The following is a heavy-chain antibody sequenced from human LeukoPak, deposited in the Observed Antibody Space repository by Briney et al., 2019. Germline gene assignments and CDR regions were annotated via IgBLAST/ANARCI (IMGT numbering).Heavy chain of an antibody. J-gene: IGHJ4*02. V-gene: IGHV1-24*01. D-gene: IGHD3-10*01. CDR2: FDPEDGET. Sequence: ASVKVFCKVSGYTLTELSMHWVRQAPGKGLEWMGGFDPEDGETIYAQKFQGRVTMTEDTSTDTAYMELSSLRSEDTAVYYCATGLSITMVRGVTPFDYWGQGTLVTVSS. CDR3: ATGLSITMVRGVTPFDY. CDR1: GYTLTELS.